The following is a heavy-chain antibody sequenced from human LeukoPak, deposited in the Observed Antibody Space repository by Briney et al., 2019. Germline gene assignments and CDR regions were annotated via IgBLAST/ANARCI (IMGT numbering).Heavy chain of an antibody. CDR1: GYTLTSYD. CDR3: ARVGRLYGSGSYYTY. D-gene: IGHD3-10*01. CDR2: MNPNSGNT. Sequence: ASVKVSCKASGYTLTSYDINWVRQATGQGLEWMGWMNPNSGNTGYAQKFQGRVTMTRNTSISTAYMELSSLRSEDTAVYYCARVGRLYGSGSYYTYWGQGTLVTVSS. V-gene: IGHV1-8*01. J-gene: IGHJ4*02.